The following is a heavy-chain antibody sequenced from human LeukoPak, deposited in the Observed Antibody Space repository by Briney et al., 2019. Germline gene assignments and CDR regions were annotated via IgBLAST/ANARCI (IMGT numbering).Heavy chain of an antibody. CDR2: INPNSGGT. CDR3: ARAALRYFDLDY. Sequence: ASVTVSCTASGYTFTGYYMHWVRQAPGQGLEWMGWINPNSGGTNYAQKFQGRVTMTRDTSISTAYMELSRLRSDDTAVYYCARAALRYFDLDYWGQGTLVTVSS. CDR1: GYTFTGYY. J-gene: IGHJ4*02. D-gene: IGHD3-9*01. V-gene: IGHV1-2*02.